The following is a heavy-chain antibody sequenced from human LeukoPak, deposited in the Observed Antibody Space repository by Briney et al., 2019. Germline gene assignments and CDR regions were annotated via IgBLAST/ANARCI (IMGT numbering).Heavy chain of an antibody. D-gene: IGHD6-13*01. CDR1: GFTFSSYW. CDR2: IKQDGSEK. V-gene: IGHV3-7*01. J-gene: IGHJ6*02. CDR3: AREAAAGTAGAYGMDV. Sequence: PGGSLRLSCAASGFTFSSYWMSWVRQAPGKGLEWVANIKQDGSEKYYVDSVKGRFTISRDNAKNSLYLQMNSLRAEDTAVYYCAREAAAGTAGAYGMDVWGQGTTVTVSS.